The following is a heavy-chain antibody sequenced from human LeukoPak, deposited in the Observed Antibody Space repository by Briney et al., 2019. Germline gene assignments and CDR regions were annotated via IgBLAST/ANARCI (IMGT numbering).Heavy chain of an antibody. CDR1: GFTFSNYW. D-gene: IGHD3-3*01. CDR3: ASQRFLDY. J-gene: IGHJ4*02. V-gene: IGHV3-7*01. Sequence: GGSLRLSCAASGFTFSNYWMNWVRQAPGKGLEWVANIKQDGSVKYYVDSVKGRFTISRDNAKNSLYLQLNGLRVEDTAVYYCASQRFLDYWGQGTLVTVSS. CDR2: IKQDGSVK.